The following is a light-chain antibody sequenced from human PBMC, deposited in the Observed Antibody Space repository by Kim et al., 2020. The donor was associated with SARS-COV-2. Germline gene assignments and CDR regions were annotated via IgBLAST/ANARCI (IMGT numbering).Light chain of an antibody. Sequence: GQSVTISCTGTSSDVGAYNYVSCDQHHPGKAPKLVISEVNKRPSGVPDRFSGSKSGNTASLTVSGLQAEDEANYYCSSYAGSNNLVFGGGTQLTVL. J-gene: IGLJ3*02. CDR3: SSYAGSNNLV. CDR2: EVN. CDR1: SSDVGAYNY. V-gene: IGLV2-8*01.